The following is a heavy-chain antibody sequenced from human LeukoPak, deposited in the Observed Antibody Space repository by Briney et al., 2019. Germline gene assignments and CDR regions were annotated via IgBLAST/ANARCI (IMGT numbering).Heavy chain of an antibody. J-gene: IGHJ4*02. D-gene: IGHD3-10*01. CDR1: GLTFDDYA. CDR3: AKDRLFDSGSYDDY. Sequence: GRSLRPSCAASGLTFDDYAIHWVRHAQGKGLEWVSGISRNSGSIGYADSVKGRFTISRDNAKNSLYLEMSSLRAEDTALYYCAKDRLFDSGSYDDYWGQGTLVTVSS. V-gene: IGHV3-9*01. CDR2: ISRNSGSI.